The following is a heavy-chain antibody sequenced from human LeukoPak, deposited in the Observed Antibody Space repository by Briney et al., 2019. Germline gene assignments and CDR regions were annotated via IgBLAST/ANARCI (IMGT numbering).Heavy chain of an antibody. CDR1: GFTFSDYY. Sequence: GGSLRLSCAASGFTFSDYYMSWIRQAPGKGLEWISYISDSGSYKNYGDSVKGRFTISRDNAKSSLFLQMNSLRAEDTALYYCARSIVRGAPGYWGQGSLVTVSS. D-gene: IGHD3-10*01. CDR3: ARSIVRGAPGY. J-gene: IGHJ4*02. V-gene: IGHV3-11*06. CDR2: ISDSGSYK.